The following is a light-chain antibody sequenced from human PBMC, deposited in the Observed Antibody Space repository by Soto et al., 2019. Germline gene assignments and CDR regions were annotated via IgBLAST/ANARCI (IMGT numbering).Light chain of an antibody. CDR2: DVS. V-gene: IGLV2-14*01. CDR1: SSDVGGYNY. Sequence: QSALTQPASVSGSPGQSITISCTGTSSDVGGYNYVSWYQQHPGKAPKHMIYDVSNRPSGVSNRFSGSKSGNTASLTISVLQAEDEADYNCSSYTSSSTWVFGGGTKLTVL. CDR3: SSYTSSSTWV. J-gene: IGLJ3*02.